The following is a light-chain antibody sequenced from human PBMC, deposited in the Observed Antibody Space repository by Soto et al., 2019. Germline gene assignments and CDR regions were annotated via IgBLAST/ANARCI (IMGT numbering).Light chain of an antibody. V-gene: IGKV3-15*01. CDR3: QQNNKWPPVT. CDR2: GAS. CDR1: QTISND. Sequence: EVVMTQSPATVSVSPGEGVTLSCRASQTISNDLAWYQQKPGQAPRLLIYGASTRATGVPARFSGGGSGTEFTLTISSLQSEDFAFYYCQQNNKWPPVTFGGGTNVDIK. J-gene: IGKJ4*01.